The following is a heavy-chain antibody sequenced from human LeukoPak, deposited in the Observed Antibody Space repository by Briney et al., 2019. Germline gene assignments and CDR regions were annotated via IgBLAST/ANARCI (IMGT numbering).Heavy chain of an antibody. CDR3: ARGYYGSGSYYKWGWFDP. Sequence: ASVKVSCKASGYTFTGYYMHWVRQAPGQGLEWMGWINPNSGGTNYAQKFQGRVTMTRDTSISTAYMELSRLRSGDTAVYYCARGYYGSGSYYKWGWFDPWGQGTLVAVSS. V-gene: IGHV1-2*02. D-gene: IGHD3-10*01. CDR2: INPNSGGT. CDR1: GYTFTGYY. J-gene: IGHJ5*02.